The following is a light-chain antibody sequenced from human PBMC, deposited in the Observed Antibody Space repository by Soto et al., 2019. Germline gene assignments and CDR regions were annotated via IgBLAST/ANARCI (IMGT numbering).Light chain of an antibody. CDR2: EVT. Sequence: QSVLTQPASVSGSPGQSITISCTGTSRDIGTSNLVSWYQQYPGKAHKLLIFEVTKRPSGISDRFSGSKSGNTASLTISGLRPEDEADYYCYSYTGISTSLFVFGTG. J-gene: IGLJ1*01. CDR1: SRDIGTSNL. V-gene: IGLV2-23*02. CDR3: YSYTGISTSLFV.